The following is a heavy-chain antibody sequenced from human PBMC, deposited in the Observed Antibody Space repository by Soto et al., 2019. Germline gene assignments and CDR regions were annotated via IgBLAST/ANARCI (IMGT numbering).Heavy chain of an antibody. CDR3: ARAGRYSGYDLDS. D-gene: IGHD5-12*01. CDR2: IYYSGST. CDR1: GDYISSGDYF. V-gene: IGHV4-30-4*01. J-gene: IGHJ4*02. Sequence: QVQLQESGPGLVKPSQTLSLTCTVSGDYISSGDYFWSWIRQPPGKGLEWVGYIYYSGSTSYNPSLNSRLIMSVDTSKNQFSVQLTSVTAADTAVYYCARAGRYSGYDLDSWGQGTLVTVSS.